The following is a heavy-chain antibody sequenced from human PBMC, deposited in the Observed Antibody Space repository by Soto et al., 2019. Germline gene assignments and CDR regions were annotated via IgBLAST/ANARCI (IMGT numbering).Heavy chain of an antibody. Sequence: QITLKESGPTLVKPTQTLTLTCTFSGFSLSTSGVGVGWIRQPPGKALEWLALIYWDDDKRYSPSLKSRLTITKDTSKNQVVLKMTDMDPVDTATYYCAHVYGGYDNFDYWGQGTLVTVSS. J-gene: IGHJ4*02. CDR3: AHVYGGYDNFDY. D-gene: IGHD5-12*01. V-gene: IGHV2-5*02. CDR1: GFSLSTSGVG. CDR2: IYWDDDK.